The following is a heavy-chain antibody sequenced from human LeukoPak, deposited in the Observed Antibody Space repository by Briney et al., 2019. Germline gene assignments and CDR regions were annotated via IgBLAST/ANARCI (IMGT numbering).Heavy chain of an antibody. CDR3: ARERLSRVAMVSFDY. J-gene: IGHJ4*02. CDR1: GGTFSSYA. Sequence: SVKVSCKASGGTFSSYAISWVRQAPGQGLEWMGRIIPIFGTANYAQKFQGRVTITTDESSSTAYMELSSLRSEDTAVYYCARERLSRVAMVSFDYWGQGTLVTVSS. CDR2: IIPIFGTA. D-gene: IGHD5-18*01. V-gene: IGHV1-69*05.